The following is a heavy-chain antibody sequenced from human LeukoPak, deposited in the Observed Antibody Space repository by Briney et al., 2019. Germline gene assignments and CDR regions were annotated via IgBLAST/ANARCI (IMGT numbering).Heavy chain of an antibody. CDR2: ISGSGGST. CDR3: AKDRDYYDSSGYQD. V-gene: IGHV3-23*01. CDR1: GFTFDNYA. J-gene: IGHJ4*02. D-gene: IGHD3-22*01. Sequence: GGSLSLSCAASGFTFDNYAMTWVRQGPGKGLEWIATISGSGGSTYYADSVKGRFTISRDNSKNTLYLQMNSLRAEDTAVYYCAKDRDYYDSSGYQDWGQGTLVTVSS.